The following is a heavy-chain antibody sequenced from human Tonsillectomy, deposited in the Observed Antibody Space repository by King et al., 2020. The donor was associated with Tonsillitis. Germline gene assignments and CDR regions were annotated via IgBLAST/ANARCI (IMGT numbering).Heavy chain of an antibody. D-gene: IGHD2-2*01. Sequence: VQLVESGAEVKKPGASVKVSCKASGYTFTGYYMHWVRQAPGQGLEWMGWINPNSGGANYVQKFQGRVTMTRDTSISTAYMELSRLRSDDTAVYYCASSPQYCSSTTCCLGGSLSPFSAFDDWGQGTLVTVSS. CDR2: INPNSGGA. V-gene: IGHV1-2*02. CDR1: GYTFTGYY. J-gene: IGHJ4*02. CDR3: ASSPQYCSSTTCCLGGSLSPFSAFDD.